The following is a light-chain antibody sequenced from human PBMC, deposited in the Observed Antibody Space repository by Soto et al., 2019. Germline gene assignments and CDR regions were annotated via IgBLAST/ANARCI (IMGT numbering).Light chain of an antibody. CDR1: QSIASY. CDR3: QETYRSPVT. CDR2: AAS. V-gene: IGKV1-39*01. Sequence: DVQMTQSPSSLSASVGDRVTITCRASQSIASYLNWYQQRPGKAPKLLIYAASNLESGVPSRFSGSGSETDLTLTISSLQPEDFATYYCQETYRSPVTFGQGTKVEIK. J-gene: IGKJ2*01.